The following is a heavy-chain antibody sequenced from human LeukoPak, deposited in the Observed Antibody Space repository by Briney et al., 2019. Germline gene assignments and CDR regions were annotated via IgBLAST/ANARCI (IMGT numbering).Heavy chain of an antibody. CDR3: ARVGPVYSSSWQIGYYYYYGMDV. CDR2: INSDGSST. Sequence: PGRSLRLSCAASGFTFDDYAMHWVRQAPGKGLVWVSRINSDGSSTSYADSVKGRFTISRDNAKNTLYLQMNSLRAEDTAVYYCARVGPVYSSSWQIGYYYYYGMDVWGQGTTVTVSS. D-gene: IGHD6-13*01. V-gene: IGHV3-74*01. J-gene: IGHJ6*02. CDR1: GFTFDDYA.